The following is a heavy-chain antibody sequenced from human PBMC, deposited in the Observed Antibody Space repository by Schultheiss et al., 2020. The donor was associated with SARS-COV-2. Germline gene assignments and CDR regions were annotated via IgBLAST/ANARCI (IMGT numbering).Heavy chain of an antibody. CDR2: ISGSGGST. D-gene: IGHD3-22*01. J-gene: IGHJ4*02. CDR1: GFTFSSYA. V-gene: IGHV3-23*01. CDR3: ARVADYYDSSGSDY. Sequence: GGSLRLSCAASGFTFSSYAMSWVRQAPGKGLEWVSAISGSGGSTYYADSVKGRFTISRDNSKNTLYLQMNSLRAEDTAVYYCARVADYYDSSGSDYWGQGTLVTVSS.